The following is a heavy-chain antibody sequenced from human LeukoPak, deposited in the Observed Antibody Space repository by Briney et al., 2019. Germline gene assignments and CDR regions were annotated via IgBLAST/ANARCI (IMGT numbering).Heavy chain of an antibody. D-gene: IGHD1/OR15-1a*01. CDR1: GFTFSDYY. Sequence: GGSLRLSCAASGFTFSDYYMSWIRQDPGKGLEWLSYISSSGSTIYYADSVKGRFTISRDNSKNTMYLQMNSLRAEDTAVYYCAKDAGTYFGTDPFDIWGQGTMVTVSS. CDR2: ISSSGSTI. J-gene: IGHJ3*02. V-gene: IGHV3-11*01. CDR3: AKDAGTYFGTDPFDI.